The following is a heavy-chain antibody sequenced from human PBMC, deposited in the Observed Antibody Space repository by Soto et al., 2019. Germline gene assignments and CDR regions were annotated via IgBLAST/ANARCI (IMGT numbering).Heavy chain of an antibody. D-gene: IGHD3-10*01. V-gene: IGHV3-21*01. CDR2: ISSSAYI. CDR1: GFTFGSFS. J-gene: IGHJ4*02. Sequence: GSLRLSCAATGFTFGSFSMSWVRQAPGKGLEWVSSISSSAYIYYADSVKGRFTISRDNTKNSLYLQMNSLRVEDTALYYCARTLSGSFYWGQGTLVTVSS. CDR3: ARTLSGSFY.